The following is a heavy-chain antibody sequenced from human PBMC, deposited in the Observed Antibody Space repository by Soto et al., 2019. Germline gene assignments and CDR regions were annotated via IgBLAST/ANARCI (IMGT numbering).Heavy chain of an antibody. CDR1: GGTFSSYA. CDR2: IIPIFGTA. D-gene: IGHD4-17*01. CDR3: ARAPTVTTKEFDY. V-gene: IGHV1-69*13. J-gene: IGHJ4*02. Sequence: SVKVSCKASGGTFSSYAISWVRQAPGQGLEWMGGIIPIFGTANYAQKFQGRVTITADESTSTAYMELSSLRSEDTAVYYCARAPTVTTKEFDYWGQGTLVTVSS.